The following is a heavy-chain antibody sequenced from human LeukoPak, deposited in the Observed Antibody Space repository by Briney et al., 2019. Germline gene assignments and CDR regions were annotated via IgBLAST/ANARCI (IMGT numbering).Heavy chain of an antibody. D-gene: IGHD6-6*01. Sequence: GASVKVSCKVSGYTLTELSMHWVRQAPGKGLEWMGGFDPEDGETIYAQKFQGRVTMTEDTSTDTAYMELSSLRSEDTAVYYCARDIPKGYSSSSRYFDYWGQGTLVTVSS. CDR3: ARDIPKGYSSSSRYFDY. CDR2: FDPEDGET. V-gene: IGHV1-24*01. J-gene: IGHJ4*02. CDR1: GYTLTELS.